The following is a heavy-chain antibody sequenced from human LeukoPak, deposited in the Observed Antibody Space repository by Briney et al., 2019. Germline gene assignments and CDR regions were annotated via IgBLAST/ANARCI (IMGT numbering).Heavy chain of an antibody. CDR1: GFTFSSYS. CDR2: ISGSGDST. Sequence: GGSLRLSCAASGFTFSSYSMNWVRQAPGKGLEWVSTISGSGDSTYYADSVKGRFTISRDNSKNTLYLQMNSLRAEDTAVYYCAKDYLRVSGVAFCGYWGQGTLVTVSS. CDR3: AKDYLRVSGVAFCGY. J-gene: IGHJ4*02. D-gene: IGHD3-10*01. V-gene: IGHV3-23*01.